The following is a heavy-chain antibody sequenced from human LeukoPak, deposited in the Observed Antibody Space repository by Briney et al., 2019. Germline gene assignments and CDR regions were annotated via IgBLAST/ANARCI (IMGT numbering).Heavy chain of an antibody. CDR2: ISSSGSYI. Sequence: GGSLRLSCAASGFTFSSYSMNWVRQAPGKGLEWVSSISSSGSYIYYADSVKGRFTISRDNTKNSLYLQMNSLRAEDTAVYYCARATGSGSYLNYWGQGTLVTVSS. CDR1: GFTFSSYS. CDR3: ARATGSGSYLNY. D-gene: IGHD3-10*01. V-gene: IGHV3-21*01. J-gene: IGHJ4*02.